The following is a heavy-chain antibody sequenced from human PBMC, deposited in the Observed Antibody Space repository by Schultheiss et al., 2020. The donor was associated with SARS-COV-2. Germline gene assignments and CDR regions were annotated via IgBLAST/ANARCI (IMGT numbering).Heavy chain of an antibody. J-gene: IGHJ6*02. CDR2: INHSGST. CDR1: GGSFSGYY. Sequence: SETLSLTCAVYGGSFSGYYWSWIRQPPGKGLEWIGEINHSGSTNYNPSLKSRVTISVDTSKNQFSLKLTSVTAADTAVYYCAREGPGSYSLNYYYYGMDVWGQGSTVTVSS. D-gene: IGHD1-26*01. CDR3: AREGPGSYSLNYYYYGMDV. V-gene: IGHV4-34*01.